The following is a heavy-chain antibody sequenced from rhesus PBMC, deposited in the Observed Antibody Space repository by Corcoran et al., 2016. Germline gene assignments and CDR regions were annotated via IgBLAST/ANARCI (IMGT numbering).Heavy chain of an antibody. CDR3: ARDRAVTRPFDN. D-gene: IGHD6-25*01. V-gene: IGHV4-173*01. J-gene: IGHJ4*01. Sequence: QLQLQESGPGLVKPSETLSLTCAVSGASISSSYSSWIRQSPGQGLEWIGRISGSGGCTDYNPSLKSRVTISIGTSENPFSLNLNSVTAADTAVYYCARDRAVTRPFDNWGQGVLVTVSS. CDR2: ISGSGGCT. CDR1: GASISSSY.